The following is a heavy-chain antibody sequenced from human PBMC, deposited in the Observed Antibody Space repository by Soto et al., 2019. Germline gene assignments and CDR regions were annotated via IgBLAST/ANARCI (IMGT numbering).Heavy chain of an antibody. J-gene: IGHJ4*02. CDR1: GFTFSDSA. CDR2: IRNKGNNYAT. Sequence: EVQLVESGGGLVQPGGSLKVSCAASGFTFSDSAMHWVRQASGKGLEWVGRIRNKGNNYATAYTASVKGRFTISRDDSKNRVYLQMNRLKIDDTAVYYCTARRDWTAVDPLEYWGLGTLVTVSS. CDR3: TARRDWTAVDPLEY. D-gene: IGHD5-18*01. V-gene: IGHV3-73*02.